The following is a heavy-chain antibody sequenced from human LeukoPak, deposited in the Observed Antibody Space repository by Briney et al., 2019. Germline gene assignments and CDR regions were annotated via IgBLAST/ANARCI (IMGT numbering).Heavy chain of an antibody. D-gene: IGHD3-10*01. V-gene: IGHV3-23*01. CDR3: AKDGSPYP. CDR1: GFTFGKYW. CDR2: ISGSGGST. J-gene: IGHJ5*02. Sequence: PGGSLRLSCVASGFTFGKYWMSWVRQAPGKGLEWVSAISGSGGSTYYVASVKGRFTISRDNSKNTLYLQMNSLRAEDTAVYYCAKDGSPYPWGQGTLVTVSS.